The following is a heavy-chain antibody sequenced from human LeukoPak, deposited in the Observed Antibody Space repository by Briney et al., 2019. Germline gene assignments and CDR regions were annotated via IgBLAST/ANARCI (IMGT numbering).Heavy chain of an antibody. D-gene: IGHD6-13*01. V-gene: IGHV3-20*01. CDR3: ARVSSSWAPDY. CDR2: INWNGGST. CDR1: GFTFDDYG. Sequence: PGGSLRLSCAASGFTFDDYGMSWVRQAPGKGLEWVSGINWNGGSTGYADSMKGRFTISRDNAKNSLYLQMNSLRAEDTALYHCARVSSSWAPDYWGQGTLVTVSS. J-gene: IGHJ4*02.